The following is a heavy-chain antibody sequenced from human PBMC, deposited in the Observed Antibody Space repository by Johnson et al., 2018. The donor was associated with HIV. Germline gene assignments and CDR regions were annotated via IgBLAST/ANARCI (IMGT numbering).Heavy chain of an antibody. CDR1: GFTFSNAW. V-gene: IGHV3-15*01. CDR3: TTDVDSRSWVGALDSFDI. D-gene: IGHD6-13*01. J-gene: IGHJ3*02. CDR2: IKRKTDGGTT. Sequence: VQLVESGGGLVQPGGSLRLSCAASGFTFSNAWMSWVRQAPGKGLEWVGRIKRKTDGGTTDYAAPVKGRFTISRDDSKNTLYLQMNSLKTEDTAVDYCTTDVDSRSWVGALDSFDIWGQGKMVTVS.